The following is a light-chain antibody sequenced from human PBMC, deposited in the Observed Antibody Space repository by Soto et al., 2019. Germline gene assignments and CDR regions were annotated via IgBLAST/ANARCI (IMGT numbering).Light chain of an antibody. CDR3: QQYAVSPST. CDR1: QTVTSNY. V-gene: IGKV3-20*01. CDR2: GAS. Sequence: EIVLTQSPGTLSLSPGERATLSCRASQTVTSNYLAWYQRKPGQAPRLLIYGASSRATDIPDRFSASGSGTDFTLTITRLEQEDFPVDLCQQYAVSPSTFGQGTKVEIK. J-gene: IGKJ1*01.